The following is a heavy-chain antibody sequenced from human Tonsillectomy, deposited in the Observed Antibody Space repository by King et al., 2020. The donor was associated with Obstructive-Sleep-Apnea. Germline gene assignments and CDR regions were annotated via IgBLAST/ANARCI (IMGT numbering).Heavy chain of an antibody. D-gene: IGHD3-22*01. J-gene: IGHJ4*02. Sequence: VQLQESGPGLVKPSETLSLTCTVSGGSISSYYWSWIRQPAGKGLEWIGRIYTSGSTNYNPSLKSRVTMSVATSKNQFSLKLGSVTAADTAVYYCARGYYDSSGYYLYYFDYWGQGTLVTVSS. V-gene: IGHV4-4*07. CDR3: ARGYYDSSGYYLYYFDY. CDR2: IYTSGST. CDR1: GGSISSYY.